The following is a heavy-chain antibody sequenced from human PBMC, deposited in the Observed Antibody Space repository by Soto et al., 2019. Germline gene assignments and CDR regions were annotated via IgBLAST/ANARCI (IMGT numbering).Heavy chain of an antibody. J-gene: IGHJ6*03. CDR2: MNPNSGNT. D-gene: IGHD3-3*01. V-gene: IGHV1-8*01. CDR3: ARGSITYYDFWSAHYYMDV. CDR1: GYTFTSYD. Sequence: ASVKVSCKASGYTFTSYDINWVRQATGQGLEWMGWMNPNSGNTGYAQKFQGRVTMTRNTSISTAYMELSSLRSEDTAVYYCARGSITYYDFWSAHYYMDVWGKGTTVTAP.